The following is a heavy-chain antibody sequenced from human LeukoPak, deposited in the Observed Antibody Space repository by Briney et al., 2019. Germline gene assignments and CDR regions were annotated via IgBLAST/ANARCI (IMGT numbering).Heavy chain of an antibody. CDR3: ARDPYCSGGSCYNY. J-gene: IGHJ4*02. V-gene: IGHV3-66*01. CDR2: IFSDGST. D-gene: IGHD2-15*01. Sequence: GGSLRLSCAASGFTVSTNYMSWVRQAPGKGLEWVSVIFSDGSTYYADSVKGRFTISRDTSKNTLYLQMNSLRVEDTAVYYCARDPYCSGGSCYNYWGQGTLVTVSS. CDR1: GFTVSTNY.